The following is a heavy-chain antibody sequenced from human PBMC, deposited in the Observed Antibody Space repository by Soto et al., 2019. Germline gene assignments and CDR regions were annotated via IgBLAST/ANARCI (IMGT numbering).Heavy chain of an antibody. V-gene: IGHV4-31*03. Sequence: SETLSLTCTVSGGSISSGGYYWSWIRQHPGKGLEWIGYIYYSGSTYYNPSLKSRVTISVDTSKNQFSLKLSSVTAADTAVYYCARYAATDYDILTGYYPGGYWFDPWGQGTLVTVSS. D-gene: IGHD3-9*01. CDR1: GGSISSGGYY. CDR2: IYYSGST. J-gene: IGHJ5*02. CDR3: ARYAATDYDILTGYYPGGYWFDP.